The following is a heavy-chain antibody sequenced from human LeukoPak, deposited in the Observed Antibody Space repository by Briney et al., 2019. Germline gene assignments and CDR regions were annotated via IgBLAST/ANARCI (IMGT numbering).Heavy chain of an antibody. CDR2: IKPDSGGT. Sequence: ASVKVSCKVSGYTFTGYYLHWLRQAPGQGLEWMGRIKPDSGGTNYAQKFQGRVTMTRDTSINTAYMDLSSLRSDDTAVYYCARGPSGSDYWGQGTLVTVSS. J-gene: IGHJ4*02. CDR1: GYTFTGYY. CDR3: ARGPSGSDY. V-gene: IGHV1-2*06. D-gene: IGHD3-10*01.